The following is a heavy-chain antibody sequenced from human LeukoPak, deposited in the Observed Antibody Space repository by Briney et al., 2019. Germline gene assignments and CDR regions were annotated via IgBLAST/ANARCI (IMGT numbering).Heavy chain of an antibody. CDR2: ISSSSSYI. D-gene: IGHD1-26*01. J-gene: IGHJ6*02. CDR3: ARGGSHYGMDV. V-gene: IGHV3-21*01. Sequence: PGGSLRLSCAASGFTFSSYRMNWVRQAPGKGLEWVSSISSSSSYIYYADSVKGRFTISRDNAKNSLYLQMNSLRAEDTAVYYCARGGSHYGMDVWGQGTTVTVSS. CDR1: GFTFSSYR.